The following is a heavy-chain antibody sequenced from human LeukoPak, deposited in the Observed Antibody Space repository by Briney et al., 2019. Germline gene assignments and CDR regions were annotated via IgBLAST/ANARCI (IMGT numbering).Heavy chain of an antibody. Sequence: GGSLRLSCAASGFTFSSYAMSWVRQSTGKGMEWVSSTSGDGGATYYSNCVKGRFTISRENSRNTLYLQMTSLRAEDTAVYYCAKDRPNYYGSNGHYYRRDGDYWGQGTLVTVSS. J-gene: IGHJ4*02. V-gene: IGHV3-23*01. CDR3: AKDRPNYYGSNGHYYRRDGDY. CDR2: TSGDGGAT. CDR1: GFTFSSYA. D-gene: IGHD3-22*01.